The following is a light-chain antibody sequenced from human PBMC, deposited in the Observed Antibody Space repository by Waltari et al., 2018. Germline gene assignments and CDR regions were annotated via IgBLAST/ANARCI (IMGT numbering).Light chain of an antibody. Sequence: EIVLTQSPGTLSLSPGERATLSCRPSQRISTSLGWYHQKPGQAPRLLIHAASTRATGIPDRFSGSGSGTDFTLTISRLEPEDFAVYYCHQYGNSPQTFGQGTKVEIK. CDR1: QRISTS. V-gene: IGKV3-20*01. CDR2: AAS. CDR3: HQYGNSPQT. J-gene: IGKJ1*01.